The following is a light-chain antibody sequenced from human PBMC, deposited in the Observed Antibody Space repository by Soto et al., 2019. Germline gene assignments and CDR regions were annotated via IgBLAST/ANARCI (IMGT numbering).Light chain of an antibody. J-gene: IGLJ2*01. CDR2: YDS. V-gene: IGLV3-21*01. Sequence: SYELTQPPSVSVAPGKTARITCGGNNIGSKSVHWYQQKQGQAPVLVIYYDSDRPSGIPERFSGSNSGNTATLTISRVEAWYEADYYCQVWDSSSDHVVFGGGTKLTVL. CDR3: QVWDSSSDHVV. CDR1: NIGSKS.